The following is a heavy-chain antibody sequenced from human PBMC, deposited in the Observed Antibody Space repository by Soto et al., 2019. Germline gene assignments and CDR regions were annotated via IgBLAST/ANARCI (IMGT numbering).Heavy chain of an antibody. CDR1: GYTFTGYS. J-gene: IGHJ4*02. D-gene: IGHD3-9*01. Sequence: ASVNVSCKASGYTFTGYSMQWVRQAPGKWLEYMGWIDPSTGGAYYTDHFQGRATINRDTSISTAYLELGRLRSDDTAVYFCARTFDFDHWGQENPIAVSS. V-gene: IGHV1-2*02. CDR3: ARTFDFDH. CDR2: IDPSTGGA.